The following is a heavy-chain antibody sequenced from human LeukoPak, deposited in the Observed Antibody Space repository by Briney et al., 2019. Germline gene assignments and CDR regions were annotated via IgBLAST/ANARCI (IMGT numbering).Heavy chain of an antibody. CDR2: IANDGKDK. V-gene: IGHV3-30*18. D-gene: IGHD2-2*01. Sequence: PGGSLRLSCAASGFTFSRYGLHWVRQAPGKGLEWVAVIANDGKDKKYADSVKGRFTISRDNPKSTLYLQMNSLRAEDTAVYYCAKDQQVGAAAYYFDSWGQGTLVTVSS. CDR3: AKDQQVGAAAYYFDS. J-gene: IGHJ4*02. CDR1: GFTFSRYG.